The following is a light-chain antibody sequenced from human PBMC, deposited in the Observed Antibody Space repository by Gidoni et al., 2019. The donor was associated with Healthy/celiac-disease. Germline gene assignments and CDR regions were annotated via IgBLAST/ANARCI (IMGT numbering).Light chain of an antibody. CDR3: QQSYSTPPWT. CDR1: QSISSY. V-gene: IGKV1-39*01. J-gene: IGKJ1*01. Sequence: DIQMTQSPSSLSASVGDRVTITCRASQSISSYLNWYQQKPGKAPKLLINAASSLQSGVPSRFSGSGSGTDFTLTISSLQPEDFATYYCQQSYSTPPWTFGQGTKVKIK. CDR2: AAS.